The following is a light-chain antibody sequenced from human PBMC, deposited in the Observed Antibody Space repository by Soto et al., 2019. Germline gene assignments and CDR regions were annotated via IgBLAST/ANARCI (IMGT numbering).Light chain of an antibody. CDR3: QQAYSFPIT. V-gene: IGKV1D-12*01. CDR1: QDMAGY. J-gene: IGKJ5*01. Sequence: LASQDMAGYVAWDQHKPGRAPELLIHAASSVQSGVPSRFSGSGSGTDFTLTINSLQPEDFATYYCQQAYSFPITFGQGTRLEIK. CDR2: AAS.